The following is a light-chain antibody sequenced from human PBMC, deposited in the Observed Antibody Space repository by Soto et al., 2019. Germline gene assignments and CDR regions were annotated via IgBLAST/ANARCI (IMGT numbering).Light chain of an antibody. J-gene: IGKJ1*01. V-gene: IGKV3-20*01. Sequence: EIVFTQSPGTLSLSPGERATLSCSASQSVSSSYVAWYQQKPGQAPRLLIFGASSRATGIPDRFSGSGSGTDFTLTISSLQSEDFAVYYCQQYNNWPWTFGQGTKVDI. CDR2: GAS. CDR3: QQYNNWPWT. CDR1: QSVSSSY.